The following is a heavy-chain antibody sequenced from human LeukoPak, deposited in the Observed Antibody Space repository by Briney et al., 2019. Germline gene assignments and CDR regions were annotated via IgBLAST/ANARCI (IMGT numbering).Heavy chain of an antibody. CDR3: ARIIYGDYVNWFDP. D-gene: IGHD4-17*01. CDR2: IYHSGST. Sequence: SETLSLTCAVSGGSISSGGYSWSWIRQPPGKGLEWIGYIYHSGSTYYNPSLKSRVTISVDRSKNQFSLKLSSVTAADTAVYYCARIIYGDYVNWFDPWGQGTLVTVSS. J-gene: IGHJ5*02. V-gene: IGHV4-30-2*01. CDR1: GGSISSGGYS.